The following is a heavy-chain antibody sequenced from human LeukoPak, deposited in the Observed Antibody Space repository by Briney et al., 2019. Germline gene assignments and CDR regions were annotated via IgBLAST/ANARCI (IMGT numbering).Heavy chain of an antibody. D-gene: IGHD3-22*01. J-gene: IGHJ4*02. CDR3: AKGRSMIVATTVAY. Sequence: VVSRRRSCVTCGFTGSSEAMSWVRQAPGKGLELVSAISGSGGSTYYADSVKGRFSISRDNSKSTLFLQMNSLRAEDTAVYYCAKGRSMIVATTVAYWGQGTLVTVSS. CDR2: ISGSGGST. V-gene: IGHV3-23*01. CDR1: GFTGSSEA.